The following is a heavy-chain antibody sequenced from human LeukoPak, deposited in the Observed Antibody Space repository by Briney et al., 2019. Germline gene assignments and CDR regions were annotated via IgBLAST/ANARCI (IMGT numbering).Heavy chain of an antibody. J-gene: IGHJ4*02. V-gene: IGHV3-74*01. Sequence: GGSLRLSCAASGFTFSSYWMLWARQAPGKGLVWVCRINGAGTSTDYADSVKGRFTISRDNAKNTLYLQMISLRAEDTAVYYCARGFWGWEVDYWGQGTLVTVSS. CDR1: GFTFSSYW. CDR3: ARGFWGWEVDY. CDR2: INGAGTST. D-gene: IGHD3-16*01.